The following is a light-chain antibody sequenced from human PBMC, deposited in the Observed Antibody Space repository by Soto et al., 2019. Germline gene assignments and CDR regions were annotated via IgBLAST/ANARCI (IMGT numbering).Light chain of an antibody. CDR2: GAS. V-gene: IGKV3-20*01. CDR1: QSVSSSY. CDR3: QQYGSSPPIT. J-gene: IGKJ5*01. Sequence: EIVLTHSPCTLSLSPWERATLSFMAIQSVSSSYLAWYQQKPGQAPRLLIYGASSRATGIPDRFSGSGSGTDFTLTISRLEPEDFAVYYCQQYGSSPPITFGQGTRLEIK.